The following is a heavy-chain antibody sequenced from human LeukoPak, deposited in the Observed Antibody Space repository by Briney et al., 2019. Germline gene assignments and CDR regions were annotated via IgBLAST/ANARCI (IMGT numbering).Heavy chain of an antibody. J-gene: IGHJ3*02. V-gene: IGHV1-2*02. CDR1: GYTFTDYY. Sequence: ASVKVPCKASGYTFTDYYVHWVRQAPGQGLEWMGWINPNSGGTNYAQKFQDRVTMTRDTSIRTAYMEMSSLTYDDTAIYYCARDRGGYCSGGTCFDAFDIWGQGTMVTVSS. CDR2: INPNSGGT. CDR3: ARDRGGYCSGGTCFDAFDI. D-gene: IGHD2-15*01.